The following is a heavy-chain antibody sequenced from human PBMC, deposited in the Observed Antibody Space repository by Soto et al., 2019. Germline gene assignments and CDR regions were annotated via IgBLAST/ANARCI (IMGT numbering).Heavy chain of an antibody. Sequence: PSETLTLTCIVSGGSISNYYWSWIRQPPGKGLEWIGYIYYSGSTNYNPSLQSRVTISVDTSKNQFSLKLSSVTAADTAVYYCARAVLPATAPFDYWGQGTLVTVSS. CDR2: IYYSGST. CDR1: GGSISNYY. J-gene: IGHJ4*02. V-gene: IGHV4-59*01. D-gene: IGHD2-2*01. CDR3: ARAVLPATAPFDY.